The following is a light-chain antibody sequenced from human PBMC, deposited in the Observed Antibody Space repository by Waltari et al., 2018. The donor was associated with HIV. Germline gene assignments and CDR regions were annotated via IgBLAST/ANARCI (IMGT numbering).Light chain of an antibody. CDR2: RTK. CDR1: SSNIGSNY. Sequence: QSVLTQPPSASGTPGQRVAISCSGSSSNIGSNYVYWYQQLPGTAPQVLIYRTKQRASGVTDRFSGSKSCTSASLAISALRAEEEADYYCATWDDSLSGPVVGGGTKLTVL. CDR3: ATWDDSLSGPV. J-gene: IGLJ3*02. V-gene: IGLV1-47*01.